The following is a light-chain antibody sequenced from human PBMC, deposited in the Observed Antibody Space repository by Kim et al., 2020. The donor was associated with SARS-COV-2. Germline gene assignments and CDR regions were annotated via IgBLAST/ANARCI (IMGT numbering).Light chain of an antibody. CDR2: DAS. CDR1: QTISDY. Sequence: GDRVTITCRASQTISDYLAWYQQKPGKAPKLLIYDASSLESGVPSRFSGSGSGTEFTLTISSLQPDDIATYHCQQYNSYWTFGQGTKVEIK. CDR3: QQYNSYWT. V-gene: IGKV1-5*01. J-gene: IGKJ1*01.